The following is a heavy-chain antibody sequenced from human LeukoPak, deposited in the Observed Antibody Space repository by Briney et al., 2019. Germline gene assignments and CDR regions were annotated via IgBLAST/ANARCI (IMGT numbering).Heavy chain of an antibody. Sequence: ASVKVSCKASGYTFTSYDINWVRQATGQGLEWMGWMNPNSGNTGYAQKFQGRVIMTRNTSISTAYMGLSSLRSEDTAVYYCARGGAANDAFDIWGQGTMVTVSS. CDR3: ARGGAANDAFDI. CDR2: MNPNSGNT. CDR1: GYTFTSYD. D-gene: IGHD1-26*01. V-gene: IGHV1-8*01. J-gene: IGHJ3*02.